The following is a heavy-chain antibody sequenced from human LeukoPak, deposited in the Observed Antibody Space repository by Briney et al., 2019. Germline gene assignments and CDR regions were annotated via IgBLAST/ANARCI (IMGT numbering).Heavy chain of an antibody. J-gene: IGHJ4*02. Sequence: KSGGSLRLSCAASGFTFSSYSMNWVRQAPGKGLEWVSSISSSSSYIYYADSVKGRFTISRDNAKNSLYLQMNSLRAEDTAVYYCASNDYGDYEGADYWGQGTLVTVSS. D-gene: IGHD4-17*01. CDR1: GFTFSSYS. V-gene: IGHV3-21*01. CDR3: ASNDYGDYEGADY. CDR2: ISSSSSYI.